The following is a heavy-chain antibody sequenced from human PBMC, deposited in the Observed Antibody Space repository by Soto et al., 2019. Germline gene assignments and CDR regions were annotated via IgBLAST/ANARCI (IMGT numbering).Heavy chain of an antibody. Sequence: GGSLRLSCAASGFTFSSYAMHWVRQAPGKGLECVAVISYDGSNKYYADSVKGRFTISRDNSKNTLYLQMNSLRAEDTAVYYCARVETQWELPYYFDYWGQGTLVTVSS. CDR3: ARVETQWELPYYFDY. CDR2: ISYDGSNK. D-gene: IGHD1-26*01. CDR1: GFTFSSYA. J-gene: IGHJ4*02. V-gene: IGHV3-30-3*01.